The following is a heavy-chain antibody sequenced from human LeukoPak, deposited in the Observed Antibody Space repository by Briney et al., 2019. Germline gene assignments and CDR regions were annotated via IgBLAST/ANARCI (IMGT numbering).Heavy chain of an antibody. Sequence: SETLSLTCTVSGGSISSSSYYRGWIRQPPGNGLEWIGSIYYSGSAYYNPSLKSRVTISVDTSKNQFSLKLSSVTAADTAVYYCATESDYGGKFRPYPDYWGQGTLVTVSS. J-gene: IGHJ4*02. D-gene: IGHD4-23*01. V-gene: IGHV4-39*01. CDR3: ATESDYGGKFRPYPDY. CDR2: IYYSGSA. CDR1: GGSISSSSYY.